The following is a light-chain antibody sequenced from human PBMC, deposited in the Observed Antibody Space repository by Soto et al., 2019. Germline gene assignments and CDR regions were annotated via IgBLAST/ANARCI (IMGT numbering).Light chain of an antibody. J-gene: IGLJ1*01. CDR2: SNN. Sequence: QSVLTQPPSASGTPGQRVTISCSGSGSNIGSNTVDWYQQLPGTAPKLLIYSNNQRPSGVPDRFSGSKSGTSVSLAISGLQSEDEAHYYCAAWDDSLNSRLFGTGTKLTVL. CDR1: GSNIGSNT. CDR3: AAWDDSLNSRL. V-gene: IGLV1-44*01.